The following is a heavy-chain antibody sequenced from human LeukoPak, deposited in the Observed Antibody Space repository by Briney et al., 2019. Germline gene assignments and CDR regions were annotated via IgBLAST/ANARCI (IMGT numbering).Heavy chain of an antibody. CDR2: ISGSGGST. D-gene: IGHD3-22*01. V-gene: IGHV3-23*01. J-gene: IGHJ4*02. CDR3: AKERYYYDSSLDY. CDR1: GFTFSSYA. Sequence: GGSLRLSCAASGFTFSSYAMSWVRQAPGKGPEWVSAISGSGGSTYYADSVKGRFTISRDNSKNTLYLQMNSPRAEDTAVYYCAKERYYYDSSLDYWGQGTLVTVSS.